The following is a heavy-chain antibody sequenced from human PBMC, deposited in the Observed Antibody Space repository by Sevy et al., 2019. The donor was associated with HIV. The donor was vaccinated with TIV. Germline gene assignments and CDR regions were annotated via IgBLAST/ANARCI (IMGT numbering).Heavy chain of an antibody. D-gene: IGHD4-17*01. J-gene: IGHJ6*02. CDR3: ARLTTKPTSDLYGMDV. V-gene: IGHV1-2*02. CDR2: INPNDGVT. Sequence: ASVKVSCKASGYTFTDYYIHWVQQAPGQGLEWMAWINPNDGVTNYAQRFQGGVTVTRDTSVSTAYMELRGLRYDDTAIYYCARLTTKPTSDLYGMDVWGQGTTVTVSS. CDR1: GYTFTDYY.